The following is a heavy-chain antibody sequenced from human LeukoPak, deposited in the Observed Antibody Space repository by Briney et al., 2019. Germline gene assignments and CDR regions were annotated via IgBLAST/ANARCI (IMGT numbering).Heavy chain of an antibody. V-gene: IGHV4-39*01. Sequence: SETLSLTCTVSGGSISSSSYYWGWIRRPPGKGLEWIGTIYYTGSTYYNPSLKSRVTISADTSKSQFSLKLTSVTAADTAVYYCARHVRSGISCYYDYWGQGSLVTVSS. CDR1: GGSISSSSYY. CDR2: IYYTGST. D-gene: IGHD2-2*01. J-gene: IGHJ4*02. CDR3: ARHVRSGISCYYDY.